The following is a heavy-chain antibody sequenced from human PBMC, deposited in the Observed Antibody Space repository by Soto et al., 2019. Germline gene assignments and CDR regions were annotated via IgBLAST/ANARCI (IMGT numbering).Heavy chain of an antibody. V-gene: IGHV3-9*01. D-gene: IGHD1-26*01. CDR1: GFNFDDYA. CDR2: ISWSSVNI. Sequence: EQLVESGGGLVQPGRSLRLSCTASGFNFDDYAMHWVRQAPGMGLEWVSGISWSSVNIGYAGSVKGRFTISRDNSENSLFLQIDSPRTDDTALYFCAKDASGDFDRGYFDLWGRGTLVTVSS. J-gene: IGHJ2*01. CDR3: AKDASGDFDRGYFDL.